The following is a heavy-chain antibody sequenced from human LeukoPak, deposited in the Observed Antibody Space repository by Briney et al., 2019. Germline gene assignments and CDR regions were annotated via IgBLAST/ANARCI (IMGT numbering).Heavy chain of an antibody. J-gene: IGHJ5*02. V-gene: IGHV4-31*03. Sequence: SQTLSLTCTVSGGSISSGGYYWSWIRQHPGKGLEWIGYIYYSGSTYYNPSLKSRVTISVDTSKNQFSLKLSSVTAADTAVYYCARGRDLWRGYNSFDPWGQGTLVTVSS. CDR3: ARGRDLWRGYNSFDP. CDR2: IYYSGST. CDR1: GGSISSGGYY. D-gene: IGHD3-16*01.